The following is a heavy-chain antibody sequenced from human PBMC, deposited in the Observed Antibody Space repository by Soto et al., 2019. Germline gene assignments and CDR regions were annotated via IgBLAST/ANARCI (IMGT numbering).Heavy chain of an antibody. CDR1: GFPFSTNA. CDR2: ISFTRDVT. CDR3: AKDRWSYGWQPLFDS. Sequence: HPGGALRVYVVASGFPFSTNAMNGFRKAPGKGLHWVSSISFTRDVTYSADSVKGRFTLSRDTTKNTVYLQMDSVRADDTAIYYCAKDRWSYGWQPLFDSWGQGPLATLSS. D-gene: IGHD5-18*01. J-gene: IGHJ4*02. V-gene: IGHV3-23*01.